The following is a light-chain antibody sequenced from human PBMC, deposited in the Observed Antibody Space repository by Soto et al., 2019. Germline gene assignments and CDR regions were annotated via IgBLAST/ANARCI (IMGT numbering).Light chain of an antibody. V-gene: IGKV1-33*01. Sequence: DIQITQSPSSLSSSVGDRVTITCRASQDINNYLDWYQVKPGRAPKLLIYDATNLETGVPSRFSGSGSRTDFSFTISSLQPEDVAIYYCHQYDNLPPTFGQGTRLETK. CDR1: QDINNY. CDR3: HQYDNLPPT. CDR2: DAT. J-gene: IGKJ5*01.